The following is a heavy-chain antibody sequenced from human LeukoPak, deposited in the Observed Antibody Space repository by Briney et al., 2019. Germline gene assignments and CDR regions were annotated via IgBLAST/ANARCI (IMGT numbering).Heavy chain of an antibody. CDR2: ISAYNGNT. CDR3: ARVHCSSTSCSIGDY. D-gene: IGHD2-2*01. CDR1: GYTFTSYG. J-gene: IGHJ4*02. V-gene: IGHV1-18*01. Sequence: ASVKVSCKASGYTFTSYGISWVRQAPGQGLEWMGWISAYNGNTNYAQKLQGRVTMTTDTSTSTAYMELRSLRSDDTAVYYCARVHCSSTSCSIGDYWGQGTLVTVS.